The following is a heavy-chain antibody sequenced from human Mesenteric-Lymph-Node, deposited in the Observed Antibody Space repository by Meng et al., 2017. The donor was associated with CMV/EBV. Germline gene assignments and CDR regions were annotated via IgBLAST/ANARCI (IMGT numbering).Heavy chain of an antibody. CDR1: GFTFSGYA. Sequence: GESLKISCAASGFTFSGYAMHWVRQGPGKGLESVAVIAYDGSNKHYADTVKGRFTVSRDNSKNMLYLRMNSLRVEDTAVYYCARGRYGAGSHTLDFWGQGTLVTVSS. D-gene: IGHD3-10*01. CDR2: IAYDGSNK. J-gene: IGHJ4*02. CDR3: ARGRYGAGSHTLDF. V-gene: IGHV3-30*04.